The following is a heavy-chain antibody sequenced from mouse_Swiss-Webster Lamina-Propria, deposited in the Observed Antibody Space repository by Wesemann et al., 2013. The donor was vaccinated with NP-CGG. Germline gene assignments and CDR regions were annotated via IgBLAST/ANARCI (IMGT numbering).Heavy chain of an antibody. J-gene: IGHJ2*01. V-gene: IGHV10-1*02. CDR1: GFTFNTYA. Sequence: EVQLVESGGGLVQPKGSLKLSCAASGFTFNTYAMNWVRQAPGKGLEWVARIRSKSNNYATYYADSVKDRFTISRDDSQSMLYLQMNNLKTEDTAMYYCVRQSTMITTYYFDYWGQGTTLTVSS. CDR2: IRSKSNNYAT. CDR3: VRQSTMITTYYFDY. D-gene: IGHD2-4*01.